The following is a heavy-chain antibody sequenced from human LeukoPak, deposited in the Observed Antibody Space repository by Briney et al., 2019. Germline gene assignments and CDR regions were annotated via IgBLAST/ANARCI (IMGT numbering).Heavy chain of an antibody. CDR3: AQXSPYCRGGSXXQXXYFMDV. D-gene: IGHD2-15*01. J-gene: IGHJ6*03. Sequence: SETLSLTCTVSGGSISSYYWSWIRQPPGKGLEWIGYIYYSGSTNYNPSLKSRVTISVDTSKNQFSLELSSVTAADTAVYYCAQXSPYCRGGSXXQXXYFMDV. CDR2: IYYSGST. CDR1: GGSISSYY. V-gene: IGHV4-59*08.